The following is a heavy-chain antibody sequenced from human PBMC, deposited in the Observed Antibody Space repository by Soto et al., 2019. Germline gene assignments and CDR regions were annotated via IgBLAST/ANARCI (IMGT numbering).Heavy chain of an antibody. CDR3: ARDGGGNHDAFDI. D-gene: IGHD3-16*01. CDR1: GGSISSYY. V-gene: IGHV4-59*01. J-gene: IGHJ3*02. CDR2: IYYSGST. Sequence: SEPLYLTCTVSGGSISSYYWSWIRQPPGKGLEWIGYIYYSGSTNYNPSLKSRVTISVDTSKNQFSLKLSSVTAADTAVYYCARDGGGNHDAFDIWGQGTMVTVS.